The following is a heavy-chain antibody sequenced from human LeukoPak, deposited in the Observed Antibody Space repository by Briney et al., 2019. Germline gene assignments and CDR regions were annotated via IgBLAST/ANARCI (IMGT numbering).Heavy chain of an antibody. D-gene: IGHD3-10*01. CDR1: GFTFSDYY. CDR2: ITGSGKSI. J-gene: IGHJ4*02. CDR3: ASLRDFFASGSYYKGGYFDH. Sequence: RGSLRLSCVASGFTFSDYYMGWVRQAPGKGLEWISYITGSGKSINYADSVKGRFTISMDNAEDSLYLQMNILRADDTAVYYCASLRDFFASGSYYKGGYFDHWGQGTLVTVSS. V-gene: IGHV3-11*01.